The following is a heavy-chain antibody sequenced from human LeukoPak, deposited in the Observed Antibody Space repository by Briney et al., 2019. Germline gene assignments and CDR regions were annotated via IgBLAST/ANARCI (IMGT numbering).Heavy chain of an antibody. J-gene: IGHJ5*02. CDR2: INPNSGGT. D-gene: IGHD6-13*01. V-gene: IGHV1-2*02. CDR3: ARAPQQLVPDWFDP. CDR1: GYTFTSYA. Sequence: ASVKVSCKASGYTFTSYAMNWVRQAPGQGLEWMGWINPNSGGTNYAQKFQGRVTMTRDTSISTAYMELSRLRSDDTAVYYCARAPQQLVPDWFDPWGQGTLVTVSS.